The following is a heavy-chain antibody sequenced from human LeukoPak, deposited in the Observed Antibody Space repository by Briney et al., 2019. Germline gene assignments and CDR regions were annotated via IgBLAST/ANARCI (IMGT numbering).Heavy chain of an antibody. V-gene: IGHV3-74*01. D-gene: IGHD4-11*01. CDR2: INTEGSVT. Sequence: GGSLRLSCAASGFPLNTYWMHWVRQAPGKGLVWVSRINTEGSVTNYADSVKGRFTVSRDNAKNALYLQMNSLRDEDTAVYFCAKGTHFSNSHNWLDSWGQGTLVTVSS. CDR3: AKGTHFSNSHNWLDS. CDR1: GFPLNTYW. J-gene: IGHJ5*01.